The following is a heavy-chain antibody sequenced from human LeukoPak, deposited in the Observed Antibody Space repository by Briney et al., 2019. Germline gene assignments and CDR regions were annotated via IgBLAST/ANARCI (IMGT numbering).Heavy chain of an antibody. V-gene: IGHV1-46*01. J-gene: IGHJ4*02. CDR2: ISPSGGST. Sequence: ASVKVSCKAFGYTFTSNYMHWVRQAPGQGPEWMGVISPSGGSTTYAQKFQGRVTITADESTSTAYMELSSLRSEDTAVYYCASLRVWGQGTLVTVSS. CDR3: ASLRV. CDR1: GYTFTSNY.